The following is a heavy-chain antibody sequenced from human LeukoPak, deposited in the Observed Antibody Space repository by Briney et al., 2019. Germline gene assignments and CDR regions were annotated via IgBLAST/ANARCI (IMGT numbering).Heavy chain of an antibody. CDR1: GYTFTNNA. CDR3: ARGPANWLDP. CDR2: INPNSGGT. J-gene: IGHJ5*02. Sequence: ASVKVSCKASGYTFTNNAISWVRQAPGQGLEWMGWINPNSGGTKYAQKFQDRVTMTRDTSISTTYMELSNLRSDDTAVYYCARGPANWLDPWGQGTLVAVSS. V-gene: IGHV1-2*02.